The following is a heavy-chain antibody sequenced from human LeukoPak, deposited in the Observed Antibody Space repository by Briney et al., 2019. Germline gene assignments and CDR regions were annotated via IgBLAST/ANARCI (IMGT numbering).Heavy chain of an antibody. CDR3: ARDLRGYSGSNFDY. CDR1: GFTFSSYS. J-gene: IGHJ4*02. V-gene: IGHV3-21*01. D-gene: IGHD5-12*01. CDR2: ISSSSSYI. Sequence: GGSLRLSCAASGFTFSSYSMNWVRQAPGKGLEWVSSISSSSSYIYYADSMKGRFTISRDNAKNSLYLQMNSLRAEDTAVYYCARDLRGYSGSNFDYWGQGTLVTVSS.